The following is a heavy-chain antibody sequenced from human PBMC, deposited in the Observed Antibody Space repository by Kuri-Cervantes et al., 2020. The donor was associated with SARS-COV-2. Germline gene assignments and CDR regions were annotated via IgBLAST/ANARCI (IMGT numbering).Heavy chain of an antibody. Sequence: GESLKISCAASGFTFSSYGMHWVRQAPGKGLEWAAVISYDGSNKYYADSVKGRFTISRDNSKNTLYLQMNSLRAEDTAVYYCARVRKITGTTPDYWGQGTLVTVSS. CDR1: GFTFSSYG. CDR2: ISYDGSNK. CDR3: ARVRKITGTTPDY. D-gene: IGHD1-7*01. V-gene: IGHV3-30*03. J-gene: IGHJ4*02.